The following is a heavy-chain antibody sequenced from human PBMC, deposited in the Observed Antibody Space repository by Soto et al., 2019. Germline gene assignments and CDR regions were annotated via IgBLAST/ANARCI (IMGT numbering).Heavy chain of an antibody. V-gene: IGHV4-38-2*01. CDR3: ARLTEIDY. D-gene: IGHD3-16*01. CDR2: IYHSGST. CDR1: GYSISSGYY. J-gene: IGHJ4*02. Sequence: SETLSLTCAVSGYSISSGYYWGWIRQPPGKGLEWIGSIYHSGSTYYNPSLKSRVTISVGTSKNQFSLKLSSVTAADTAVYYCARLTEIDYWGQGTLVTVSS.